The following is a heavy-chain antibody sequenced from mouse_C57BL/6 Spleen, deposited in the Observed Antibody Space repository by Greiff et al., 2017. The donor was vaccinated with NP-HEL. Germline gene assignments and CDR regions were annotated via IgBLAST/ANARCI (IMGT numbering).Heavy chain of an antibody. CDR1: GYTFTSYD. CDR2: IYPRDGST. V-gene: IGHV1-85*01. Sequence: QVQLQQSGPELVKPGASVKLSCKASGYTFTSYDINWVQQRPGQGLEWIGWIYPRDGSTKYNEKFKGKATLTVDTSSSTAYMELHSLTSEDSAVYFCARDENPYAMDYWGQGTSVTVSS. CDR3: ARDENPYAMDY. J-gene: IGHJ4*01.